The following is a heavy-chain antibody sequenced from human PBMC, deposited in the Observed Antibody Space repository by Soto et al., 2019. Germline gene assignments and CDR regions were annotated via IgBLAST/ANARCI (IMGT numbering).Heavy chain of an antibody. J-gene: IGHJ4*02. Sequence: QVQLVQSGAEVKKPGASVKVSCKPSGYTFISYGITWVRQAPGQGLEWMGWVNIYEGTTNYAQKFQGRVTMTTDTPTSTVYLELRSLRSDDTAIYYCARERGGYSYGDYWGQGTLVTVSS. D-gene: IGHD5-18*01. CDR3: ARERGGYSYGDY. CDR2: VNIYEGTT. CDR1: GYTFISYG. V-gene: IGHV1-18*01.